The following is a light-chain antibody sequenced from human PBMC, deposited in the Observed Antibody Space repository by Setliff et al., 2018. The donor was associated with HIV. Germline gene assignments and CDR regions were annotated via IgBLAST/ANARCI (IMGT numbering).Light chain of an antibody. CDR2: EVS. J-gene: IGLJ1*01. CDR3: SSYAITNTLP. Sequence: QSALAQPASVSGFPGQSITISCTGTNSDVGGYNYVYWYQQHPGKAPKLIIYEVSNRPSGVSNRFSGSKSGNTASLTISGLQAEDEADYYCSSYAITNTLPFGTGTKVTVL. V-gene: IGLV2-14*01. CDR1: NSDVGGYNY.